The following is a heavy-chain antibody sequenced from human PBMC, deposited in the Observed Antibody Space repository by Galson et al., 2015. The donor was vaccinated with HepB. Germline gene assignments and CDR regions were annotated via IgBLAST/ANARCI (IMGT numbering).Heavy chain of an antibody. D-gene: IGHD2-21*02. V-gene: IGHV3-33*01. J-gene: IGHJ4*02. CDR2: IWYDGSNK. CDR1: GFTFSSYG. CDR3: ARDSSLTYCGGDCYSLGY. Sequence: LRLSCAASGFTFSSYGMHWVRQAPGKGLEWVAVIWYDGSNKYYADSVKGRFTISRDNSKNTLYLQMNSLRAEDTAVYYCARDSSLTYCGGDCYSLGYWGQGTLVTVSS.